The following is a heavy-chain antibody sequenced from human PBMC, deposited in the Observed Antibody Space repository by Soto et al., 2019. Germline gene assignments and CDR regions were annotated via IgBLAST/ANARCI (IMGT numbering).Heavy chain of an antibody. CDR3: ARVVILVPTASTHYYYHMDV. J-gene: IGHJ6*02. CDR2: IIPIVGTG. Sequence: QVQLVQSGAEVRKPGSSVTVSCKASGGTFSNYAISWVRQAPGQGLEWMGGIIPIVGTGSYAQKFQGRVTITADEPTTTAYMELSSLRFADTAVYYCARVVILVPTASTHYYYHMDVWGPWTTVTVSS. V-gene: IGHV1-69*01. CDR1: GGTFSNYA. D-gene: IGHD2-2*01.